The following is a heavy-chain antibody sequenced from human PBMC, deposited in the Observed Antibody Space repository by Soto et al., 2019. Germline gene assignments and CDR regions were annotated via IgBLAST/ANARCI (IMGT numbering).Heavy chain of an antibody. V-gene: IGHV4-34*01. D-gene: IGHD3-10*01. CDR2: INHSGST. Sequence: SETLSLTCAVYGGSFSGYYWSWIRQPPGKGLEWIGEINHSGSTNYNPSLKSRVTISVDTSKNQFSLKLSSVTAADTSVYHCARGGSMIRGRNFFDAWGQGVPVTVSP. CDR1: GGSFSGYY. CDR3: ARGGSMIRGRNFFDA. J-gene: IGHJ4*02.